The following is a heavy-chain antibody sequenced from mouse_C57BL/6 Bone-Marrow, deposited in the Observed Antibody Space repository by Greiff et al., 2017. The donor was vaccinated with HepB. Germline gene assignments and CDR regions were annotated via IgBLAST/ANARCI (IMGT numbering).Heavy chain of an antibody. CDR1: GFSLTSYG. V-gene: IGHV2-9*01. J-gene: IGHJ3*01. CDR2: IWGGGST. Sequence: VKLVESGPGLVAPSQSLSITCTVSGFSLTSYGVDWVRQPPGKGLEWLGVIWGGGSTNYNSALMSRLSIIKDNSKSQVFLKMNSLQTDDTAMSYCSRYGYDDGAWFAYWGQGTLVTVSA. CDR3: SRYGYDDGAWFAY. D-gene: IGHD2-2*01.